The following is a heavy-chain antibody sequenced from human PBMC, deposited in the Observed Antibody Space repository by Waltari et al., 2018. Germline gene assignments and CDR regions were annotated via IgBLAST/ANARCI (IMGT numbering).Heavy chain of an antibody. CDR1: GFTFSSYG. CDR2: IWYDGSNK. Sequence: QVQLVESGGGVVKPGRSLRLSCAASGFTFSSYGMHWVRQAPGKGLEWVAVIWYDGSNKYYADSVKGRFTISRDNSKNTLYLQMNSLRAEDTAVYYCARESSPYDSSGYYYLGYWGQGTLVTVSS. V-gene: IGHV3-33*01. J-gene: IGHJ4*02. D-gene: IGHD3-22*01. CDR3: ARESSPYDSSGYYYLGY.